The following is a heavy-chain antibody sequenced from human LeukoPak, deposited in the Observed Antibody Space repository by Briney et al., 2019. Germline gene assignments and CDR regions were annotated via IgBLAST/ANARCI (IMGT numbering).Heavy chain of an antibody. V-gene: IGHV3-23*01. J-gene: IGHJ4*02. Sequence: PGGSLRLSCAASGFTFSSYAMSWVSQAPGKGLEWVSAISGSGGSTYYADSVKGRFTIYRDNSKNTLYLQMNSLRAEDTAVYYCAKEPADTRPRYYFDYWGQGTLVTVSS. CDR2: ISGSGGST. CDR1: GFTFSSYA. D-gene: IGHD5-18*01. CDR3: AKEPADTRPRYYFDY.